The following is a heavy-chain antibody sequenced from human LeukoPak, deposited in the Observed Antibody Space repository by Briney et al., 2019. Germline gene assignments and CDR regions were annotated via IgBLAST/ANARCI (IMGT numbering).Heavy chain of an antibody. CDR1: GFTFSSYA. D-gene: IGHD3-9*01. V-gene: IGHV3-30*04. CDR3: VREDYDTLTCFPYYYYGMDV. CDR2: ISYEGSNK. Sequence: PGRSLRLSCAASGFTFSSYAMHWVRQAPGKGMEWVAVISYEGSNKYYADSVMGRFTICRDNSKNTLYLQMSSLRAEDTAVYFCVREDYDTLTCFPYYYYGMDVWGQGTTVTVSS. J-gene: IGHJ6*02.